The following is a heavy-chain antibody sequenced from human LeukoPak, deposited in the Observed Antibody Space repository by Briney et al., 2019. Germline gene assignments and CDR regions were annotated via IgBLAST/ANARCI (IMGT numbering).Heavy chain of an antibody. Sequence: SETLSLTCTVSGGSISSYYWSWIRQPSGKGLEWIGYIYYSGSTNYNPSLKSRVTISVDTSKNQFSLKLSSVTAADTAVYYCARHPSDDYGDWGFDYWGQGTLVTVSS. J-gene: IGHJ4*02. D-gene: IGHD4-17*01. CDR3: ARHPSDDYGDWGFDY. CDR1: GGSISSYY. V-gene: IGHV4-59*08. CDR2: IYYSGST.